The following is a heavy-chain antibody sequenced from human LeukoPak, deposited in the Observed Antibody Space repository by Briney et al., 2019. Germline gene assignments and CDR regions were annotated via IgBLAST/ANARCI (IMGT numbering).Heavy chain of an antibody. CDR3: ARDRVSGDYAVYYCYGMEG. CDR1: GGSISSYY. CDR2: IYYSGST. V-gene: IGHV4-59*01. D-gene: IGHD3-22*01. Sequence: SETLSLTCTVSGGSISSYYWSWIRQPPGKGLEWIGYIYYSGSTNYNPSLKSRVTISVDTSKNQFSLKLRSVTAADAAVYYCARDRVSGDYAVYYCYGMEGWGKGTTVTVSS. J-gene: IGHJ6*04.